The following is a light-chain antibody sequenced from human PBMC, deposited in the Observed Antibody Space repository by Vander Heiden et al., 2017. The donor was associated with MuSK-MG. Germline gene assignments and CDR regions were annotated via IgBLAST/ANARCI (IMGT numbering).Light chain of an antibody. CDR2: DTS. J-gene: IGKJ4*01. CDR3: QQRSNWSLT. Sequence: DIVLTPSPATLSLSPGERATLSCRASQSVSTYFSWYQQKPGQAPRPLIHDTSKRATGIPARLSGTGSGTDFTLTISSLEPEDFAVYYCQQRSNWSLTSGGGTKVEIK. CDR1: QSVSTY. V-gene: IGKV3-11*01.